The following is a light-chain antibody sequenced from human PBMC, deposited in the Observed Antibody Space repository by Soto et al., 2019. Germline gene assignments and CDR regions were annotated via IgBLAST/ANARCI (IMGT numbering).Light chain of an antibody. CDR1: QGISTY. Sequence: DIQLTQSPSFLSASVGDRVTITCRASQGISTYLAWYQQRPGKAPKVLIDATSSLHSGVPSRFSGSGSGTAFTLTIRSLQPEDPATYYCQQLQSYTFGQGTRLEIK. J-gene: IGKJ2*01. V-gene: IGKV1-9*01. CDR3: QQLQSYT. CDR2: ATS.